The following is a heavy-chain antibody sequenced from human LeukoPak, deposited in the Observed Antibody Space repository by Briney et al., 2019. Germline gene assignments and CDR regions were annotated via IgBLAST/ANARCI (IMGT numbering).Heavy chain of an antibody. CDR2: VSGSGAST. CDR1: GFTFSDYY. Sequence: GGSLRLSCAASGFTFSDYYMSWIRQAPGKGLEWVSDVSGSGASTYYAGSVRGRFTISRDNSKNTLYLQMNSLRAEDTAVYYSAKRIQSAMATGYWGQGTLVTVSS. J-gene: IGHJ4*02. D-gene: IGHD5-18*01. CDR3: AKRIQSAMATGY. V-gene: IGHV3-23*01.